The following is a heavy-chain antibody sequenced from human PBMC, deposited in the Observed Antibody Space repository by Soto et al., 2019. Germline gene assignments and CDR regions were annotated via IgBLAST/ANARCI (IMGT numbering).Heavy chain of an antibody. CDR3: ATVTAQLEYYDIFGY. D-gene: IGHD3-9*01. CDR2: IIPILGIT. CDR1: GGTFSSYT. V-gene: IGHV1-69*02. Sequence: SVKVSCKASGGTFSSYTISWVRQAPGQGLERMGRIIPILGITNYAQKFQGRVTMTTDTSTDTAYMELSSLRSEDTAVYCFATVTAQLEYYDIFGYWGQGTLVTVSS. J-gene: IGHJ4*02.